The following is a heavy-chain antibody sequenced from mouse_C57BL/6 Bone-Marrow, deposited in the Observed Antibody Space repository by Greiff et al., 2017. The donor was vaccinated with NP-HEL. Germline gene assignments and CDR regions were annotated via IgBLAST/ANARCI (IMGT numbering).Heavy chain of an antibody. J-gene: IGHJ2*01. V-gene: IGHV1-9*01. CDR3: ARQLRLLYYFDY. D-gene: IGHD3-2*02. Sequence: TFTADTSSNTAYMQLSSLTTEDSAIYYCARQLRLLYYFDYWGQGTTLTVSS.